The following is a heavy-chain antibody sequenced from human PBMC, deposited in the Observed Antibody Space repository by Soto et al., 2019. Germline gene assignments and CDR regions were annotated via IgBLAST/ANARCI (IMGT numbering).Heavy chain of an antibody. CDR2: DNTRDYRS. D-gene: IGHD2-15*01. CDR1: GFPQSNYA. Sequence: GTLRRSGVPSGFPQSNYAMTWVRNSPPKRLEWVASDNTRDYRSFYADSVEGRFTISRDNRKNMFYLQLTSLTVDDTGVYYCGYWREGYYCFNYWGPGALVTVCS. J-gene: IGHJ4*02. V-gene: IGHV3-23*05. CDR3: GYWREGYYCFNY.